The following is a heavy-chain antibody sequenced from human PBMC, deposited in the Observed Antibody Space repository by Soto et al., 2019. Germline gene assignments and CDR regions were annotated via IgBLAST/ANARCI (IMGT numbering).Heavy chain of an antibody. J-gene: IGHJ4*02. D-gene: IGHD2-15*01. Sequence: ASVKVSCKVSGYTLTELSMHWVRQAPGKGLEWMGGFDPEDGETIYAQKFQGRVTMTEDTSTDTAYMELSSLRSEDTAVYYCARESCSGGSCYPTWTYYFDYWGQGTLVTVSS. V-gene: IGHV1-24*01. CDR2: FDPEDGET. CDR1: GYTLTELS. CDR3: ARESCSGGSCYPTWTYYFDY.